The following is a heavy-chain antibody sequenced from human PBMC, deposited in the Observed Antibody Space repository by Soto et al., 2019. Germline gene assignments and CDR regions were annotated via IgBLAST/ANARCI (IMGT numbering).Heavy chain of an antibody. V-gene: IGHV1-24*01. CDR2: FDPEDGET. CDR1: GYTLTELP. CDR3: ATDLSIVGATTNY. D-gene: IGHD1-26*01. J-gene: IGHJ4*02. Sequence: ASVKVSCKVSGYTLTELPMHWVRQAPGKGLEWMGGFDPEDGETIYAQKFQGRVTMTVDTSTDTAYMELSSLRSEDTAVYYCATDLSIVGATTNYWGQGTLVTVSS.